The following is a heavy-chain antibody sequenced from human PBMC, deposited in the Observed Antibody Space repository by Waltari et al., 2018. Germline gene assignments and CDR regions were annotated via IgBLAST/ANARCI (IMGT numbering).Heavy chain of an antibody. CDR2: ISDSGVIT. D-gene: IGHD3-22*01. J-gene: IGHJ4*02. CDR1: GFHLIRYS. CDR3: ARHLYSIDYLELAK. Sequence: EEHLLASGGRLDQPGGSRRLSCAASGFHLIRYSRSWVRQAPGKGLEWVSGISDSGVITKYADSVKGRFTVSRDNSKNTVFLHLNSLRAEDTAIYYCARHLYSIDYLELAKWGQGTLVTVSS. V-gene: IGHV3-23*01.